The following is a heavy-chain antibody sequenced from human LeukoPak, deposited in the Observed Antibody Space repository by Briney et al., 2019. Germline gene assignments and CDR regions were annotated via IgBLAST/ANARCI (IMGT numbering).Heavy chain of an antibody. J-gene: IGHJ3*02. CDR1: GLTFDDYG. V-gene: IGHV3-20*04. D-gene: IGHD3-22*01. CDR3: ARDTLYYCDSSGYPNDDAFDI. Sequence: GGSLRLSCAASGLTFDDYGMSWVRQAPGKGLEWVSGINWNGGSTGYADSVKGRFTISRDNAKNSLYLQMNSLRAEDTALYYCARDTLYYCDSSGYPNDDAFDIWGQGTMVTVSS. CDR2: INWNGGST.